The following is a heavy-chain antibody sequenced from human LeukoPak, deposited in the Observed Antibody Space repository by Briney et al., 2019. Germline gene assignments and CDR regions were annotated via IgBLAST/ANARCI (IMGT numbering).Heavy chain of an antibody. CDR1: GYTFTSYG. D-gene: IGHD2-8*01. Sequence: ASVKVSCKASGYTFTSYGISWVRQAPGQGLEWMGWISAYNGNTNYAQKLQGRVTMTTDTSTSTAYMELRSLRSDDTAMYCCTRQDIVLMVYAHFDPWGQGTLVTVSS. CDR3: TRQDIVLMVYAHFDP. CDR2: ISAYNGNT. J-gene: IGHJ5*02. V-gene: IGHV1-18*01.